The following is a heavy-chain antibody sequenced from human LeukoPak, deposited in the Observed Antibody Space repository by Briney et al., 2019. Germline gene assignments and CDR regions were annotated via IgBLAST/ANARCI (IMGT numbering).Heavy chain of an antibody. V-gene: IGHV4-38-2*02. CDR3: ARGTAVTTVRKFDY. J-gene: IGHJ4*02. CDR2: VYHSGTT. D-gene: IGHD4-17*01. CDR1: GTSISFYY. Sequence: SETLSLTCTVSGTSISFYYWGWIRQPPGKGLEWIGNVYHSGTTYYNPSLKSRVTISVDTSKNQFSPKLSSVTAADTAVYYCARGTAVTTVRKFDYWGQGTLVTVSS.